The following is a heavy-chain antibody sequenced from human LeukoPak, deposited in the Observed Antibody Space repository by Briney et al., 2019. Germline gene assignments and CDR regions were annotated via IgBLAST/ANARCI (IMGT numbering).Heavy chain of an antibody. CDR1: GGSISSSSYY. CDR2: IYYSGST. V-gene: IGHV4-39*07. J-gene: IGHJ4*02. Sequence: SETLSLTCTVSGGSISSSSYYWGWIRQPPGKGLEWIGSIYYSGSTYYNPSLKSRVTISVDTSKNQFSLKLSSVTAADTAVYYCARVGERIQLWPPGGYYFDYWGQGTLVTVSS. D-gene: IGHD5-18*01. CDR3: ARVGERIQLWPPGGYYFDY.